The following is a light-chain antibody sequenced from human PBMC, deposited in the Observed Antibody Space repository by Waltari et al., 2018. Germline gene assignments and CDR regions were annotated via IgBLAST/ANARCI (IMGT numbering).Light chain of an antibody. Sequence: DIVMTQSPDSLAVSLGERATINCKSSQSLFYSPINKTYLAWYQQKPGQSPKLLIYWASTRESGVPGLFGGSGSGTDFTLTISSLQAEDVAIYYCQQYYSTPPITFGHGTRLEIK. J-gene: IGKJ5*01. CDR2: WAS. V-gene: IGKV4-1*01. CDR1: QSLFYSPINKTY. CDR3: QQYYSTPPIT.